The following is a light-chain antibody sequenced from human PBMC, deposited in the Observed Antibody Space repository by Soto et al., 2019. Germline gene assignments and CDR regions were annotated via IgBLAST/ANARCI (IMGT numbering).Light chain of an antibody. J-gene: IGKJ4*01. CDR1: QGISNS. Sequence: DIQLTQSPSFLSASVGDRVTITCRGSQGISNSLAWYQQKPGKAPKLLIYAASTLQSGVPSRFSGSGSGTEFTLTITSLQPEDFATYYCQQLNSYPLTFGGGTKVEIK. CDR3: QQLNSYPLT. V-gene: IGKV1-9*01. CDR2: AAS.